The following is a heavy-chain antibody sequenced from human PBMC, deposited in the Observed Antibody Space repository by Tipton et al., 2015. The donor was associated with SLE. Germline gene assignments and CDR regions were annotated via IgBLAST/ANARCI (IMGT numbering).Heavy chain of an antibody. CDR3: ARAGHIRAVAGTRGIDY. Sequence: QLVQSGAEVKKPGASVKVSCKASGYTFTGYYMHWVRQAPGQGLEWMGRINPNSGGTNYAQKFQGRVTMTRDTSISTAYMELSRLRSDDTAVYYCARAGHIRAVAGTRGIDYWGQGTLVTVSS. V-gene: IGHV1-2*06. CDR1: GYTFTGYY. CDR2: INPNSGGT. J-gene: IGHJ4*02. D-gene: IGHD6-19*01.